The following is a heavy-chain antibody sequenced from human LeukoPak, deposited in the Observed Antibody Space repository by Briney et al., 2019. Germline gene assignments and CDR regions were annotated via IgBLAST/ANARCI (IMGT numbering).Heavy chain of an antibody. CDR1: GYTFSSYS. CDR2: ISSSSSYI. V-gene: IGHV3-21*01. Sequence: GGSLRLSCAASGYTFSSYSMNWVRQAPGKGLEWVSSISSSSSYIYYADSVKGRFTISRDNAKNSLYLQMNSLRAEDTAVYYCARQFGELLYYYYGMDVWGQGTTVTVSS. D-gene: IGHD3-10*01. CDR3: ARQFGELLYYYYGMDV. J-gene: IGHJ6*02.